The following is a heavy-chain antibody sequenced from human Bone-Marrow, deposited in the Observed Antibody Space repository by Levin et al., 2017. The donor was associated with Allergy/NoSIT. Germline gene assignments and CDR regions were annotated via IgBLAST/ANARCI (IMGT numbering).Heavy chain of an antibody. V-gene: IGHV4-59*08. J-gene: IGHJ3*02. CDR2: VYYTGST. CDR3: ARSAYDDYPALAFNI. CDR1: GGSISSYY. D-gene: IGHD4-17*01. Sequence: SSETLSLTYTLSGGSISSYYWSWLRQSPGKGLVWIGYVYYTGSTNYNPSLTNRVTISVDTSKNQFSLKLSSVTAADTAIYYCARSAYDDYPALAFNIWGQGTMVTVSS.